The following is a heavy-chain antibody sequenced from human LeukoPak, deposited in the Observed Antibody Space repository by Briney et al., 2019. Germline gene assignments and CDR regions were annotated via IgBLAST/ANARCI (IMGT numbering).Heavy chain of an antibody. CDR1: GFTFSSYS. J-gene: IGHJ3*02. D-gene: IGHD2-8*01. V-gene: IGHV3-21*01. Sequence: GGSLRLSCAASGFTFSSYSMNWVRQAPGKGLEWVSSISSSSSYIYYADSVKGRFTISRDNAKNSLYLQMNSLRAEDTAVYYCARDLASYVGAFDIWGQGTMVTVSS. CDR2: ISSSSSYI. CDR3: ARDLASYVGAFDI.